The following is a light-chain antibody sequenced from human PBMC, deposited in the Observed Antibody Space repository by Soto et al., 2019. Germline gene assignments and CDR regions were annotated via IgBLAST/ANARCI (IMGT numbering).Light chain of an antibody. CDR1: QSVSSY. V-gene: IGKV3-11*01. CDR3: QQYNNWPAIT. CDR2: DAS. J-gene: IGKJ5*01. Sequence: EIVLTQSAATLSLSPGERATLSCRASQSVSSYLAWYQQKPGQAPRLLIYDASNRATGIPARFSGSGSGTEFTLTISSLQSEDFAVYYCQQYNNWPAITFGQGTRLEIK.